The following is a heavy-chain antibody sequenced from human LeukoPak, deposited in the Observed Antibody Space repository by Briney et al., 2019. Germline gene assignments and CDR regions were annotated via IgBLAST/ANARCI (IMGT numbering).Heavy chain of an antibody. CDR2: IYHSGST. CDR3: ARYGGITMVRGVGLDY. J-gene: IGHJ4*02. Sequence: SETLSLTCTVSGYSISSGYYWGWIRQPPGKGLEWIGSIYHSGSTYYNPSLKSRVTISVDTPKNQFSLKLSSVTAADTAVYYCARYGGITMVRGVGLDYWGQGTLVTVSS. V-gene: IGHV4-38-2*02. D-gene: IGHD3-10*01. CDR1: GYSISSGYY.